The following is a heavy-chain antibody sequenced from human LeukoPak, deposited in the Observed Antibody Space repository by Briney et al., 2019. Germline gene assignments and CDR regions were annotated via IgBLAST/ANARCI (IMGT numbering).Heavy chain of an antibody. D-gene: IGHD3-9*01. Sequence: PSETLSLTCTVSGGSISSYYWSWIRQPPGKGLEWIGYIYYSGSTNYNPSLKSRVTISVDTSKNQFSLKLSSVTAADTAVYYCAREEILTGFNWFDPWGQGTLVTVSS. V-gene: IGHV4-59*01. CDR3: AREEILTGFNWFDP. CDR1: GGSISSYY. J-gene: IGHJ5*02. CDR2: IYYSGST.